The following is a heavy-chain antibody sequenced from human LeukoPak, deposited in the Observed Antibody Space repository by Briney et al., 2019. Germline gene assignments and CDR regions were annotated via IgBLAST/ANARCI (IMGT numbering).Heavy chain of an antibody. D-gene: IGHD3-3*01. J-gene: IGHJ6*02. CDR2: INHSGST. CDR3: ARVEYYDFWSGPRYPSYYYYGMDV. V-gene: IGHV4-34*01. Sequence: PSETLSLTCAVYGGSFSGYYWSWIRQPPGKGLEWIGEINHSGSTNYNPSLKSRVTISVDTSKNQFSLKLSSVTAADTAVYHCARVEYYDFWSGPRYPSYYYYGMDVWGQGTTVTVSS. CDR1: GGSFSGYY.